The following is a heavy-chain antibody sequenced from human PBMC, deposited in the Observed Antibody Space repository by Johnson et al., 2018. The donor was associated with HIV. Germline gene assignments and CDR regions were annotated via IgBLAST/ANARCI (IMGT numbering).Heavy chain of an antibody. CDR3: ARDPAAAGGI. CDR1: GFTFSSYA. V-gene: IGHV3-64*01. D-gene: IGHD6-13*01. Sequence: VQLVESGGGLVQPGGSLRLSCAASGFTFSSYAMHWVRQAPGKGLEYVSAISSNGGSTYYANSVKGRFTISRDNSKNTLYLQMNSLRAEDTAVYYCARDPAAAGGIWGQGTMVTVSS. J-gene: IGHJ3*02. CDR2: ISSNGGST.